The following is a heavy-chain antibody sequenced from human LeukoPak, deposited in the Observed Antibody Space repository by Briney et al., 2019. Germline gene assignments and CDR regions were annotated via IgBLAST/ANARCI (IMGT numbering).Heavy chain of an antibody. J-gene: IGHJ4*02. D-gene: IGHD1-26*01. CDR3: ASPGAL. CDR1: GFTFSNYN. Sequence: GGSLRLSCAASGFTFSNYNVNWVRQAPGKGLEWVSSIRGSSTSMYYADSVKGRFSISRDNAKNSLYLQMDSLRAEDTAVYYCASPGALWGQGTLVTVSS. CDR2: IRGSSTSM. V-gene: IGHV3-21*01.